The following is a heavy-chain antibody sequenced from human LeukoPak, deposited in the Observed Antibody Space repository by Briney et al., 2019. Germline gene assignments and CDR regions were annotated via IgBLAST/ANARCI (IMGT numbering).Heavy chain of an antibody. CDR1: GGSFSGYY. CDR2: INHSGST. CDR3: ARGYNYYDSSGYYYDYFDY. Sequence: SETLSLTCAVYGGSFSGYYWSWIRQPPGKGLVWIGEINHSGSTNYNPSLKSRVTISVDTSKNQFSLKLSSVTAADTAVYYCARGYNYYDSSGYYYDYFDYWGQGTLVTVSS. D-gene: IGHD3-22*01. V-gene: IGHV4-34*01. J-gene: IGHJ4*02.